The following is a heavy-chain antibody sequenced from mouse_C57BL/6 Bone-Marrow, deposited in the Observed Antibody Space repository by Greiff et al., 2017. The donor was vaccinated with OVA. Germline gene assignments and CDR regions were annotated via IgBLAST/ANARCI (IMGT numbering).Heavy chain of an antibody. CDR3: ASQNYYFDY. CDR1: GYSITSGYY. Sequence: ESGPGLVKPSQSLSLTCSVTGYSITSGYYWNWIRQFPGNKLEWMGYISYDGSNNYNPSLKNRISITRDTSKNQFFLKLNSVTTEDTATYDCASQNYYFDYWGQGTTLTVSS. J-gene: IGHJ2*01. CDR2: ISYDGSN. V-gene: IGHV3-6*01.